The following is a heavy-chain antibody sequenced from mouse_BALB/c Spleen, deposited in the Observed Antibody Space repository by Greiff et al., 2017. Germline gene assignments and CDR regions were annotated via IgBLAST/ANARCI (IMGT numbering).Heavy chain of an antibody. CDR3: ARGLLHYYGSSYNWYFDV. V-gene: IGHV5-4*02. J-gene: IGHJ1*01. Sequence: EVQRVESGGGLVKPGGSLKLSCAASGFTFRDYYMYWVRQTPEKRLEWVATISDGGSYTYYPDSVKGRFTISRDNAKNNLYLQMSSLKSEDTAMYYCARGLLHYYGSSYNWYFDVWGAGTTVTVSS. D-gene: IGHD1-1*01. CDR2: ISDGGSYT. CDR1: GFTFRDYY.